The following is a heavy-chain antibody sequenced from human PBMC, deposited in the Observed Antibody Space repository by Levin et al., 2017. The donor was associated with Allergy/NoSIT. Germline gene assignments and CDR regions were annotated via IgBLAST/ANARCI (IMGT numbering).Heavy chain of an antibody. D-gene: IGHD6-13*01. CDR2: INAGNGNT. CDR3: ARDDRVLWQQLKSLYY. Sequence: PAASVKVSCKASGYTFTSYAMHWVRQAPGQRLEWMGWINAGNGNTKYSQKFQGRVTITRDTSASTAYMELSSLRSEDTAVYYCARDDRVLWQQLKSLYYWGQGTLVTVSS. CDR1: GYTFTSYA. J-gene: IGHJ4*02. V-gene: IGHV1-3*01.